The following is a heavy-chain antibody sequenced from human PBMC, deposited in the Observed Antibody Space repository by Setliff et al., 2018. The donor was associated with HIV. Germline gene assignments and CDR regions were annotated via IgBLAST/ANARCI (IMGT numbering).Heavy chain of an antibody. CDR1: SDSIRRYY. Sequence: SETLSLTCIVSSDSIRRYYVNWIRQPAGKGLEWVGRIYTSGTTNYNPSLKSRLTMSLDTSKNQFSLKLTSVTAADTAVYTCARRYSSSGYAYDIWGQGTMVTVSS. V-gene: IGHV4-4*07. CDR2: IYTSGTT. J-gene: IGHJ3*02. CDR3: ARRYSSSGYAYDI. D-gene: IGHD6-13*01.